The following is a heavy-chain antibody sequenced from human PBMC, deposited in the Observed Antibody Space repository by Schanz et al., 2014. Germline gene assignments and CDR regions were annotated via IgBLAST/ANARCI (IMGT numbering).Heavy chain of an antibody. CDR2: ISGSGDNT. CDR1: GLTFSNHA. CDR3: ARDHQWLARYYMDV. V-gene: IGHV3-23*01. Sequence: EVQLLESGGGFVQPGGSLRISCAASGLTFSNHAMSWVRQAPGKGLEWVSAISGSGDNTFYADSVRGRFTISRDNSRNTLYLQMNSLRAEDTAVYYCARDHQWLARYYMDVWGKGTTVTVSS. J-gene: IGHJ6*03. D-gene: IGHD6-19*01.